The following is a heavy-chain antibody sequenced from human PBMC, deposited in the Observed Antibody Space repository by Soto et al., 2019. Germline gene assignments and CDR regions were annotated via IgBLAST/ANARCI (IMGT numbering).Heavy chain of an antibody. CDR1: GFSFSTFW. D-gene: IGHD3-22*01. Sequence: GGSLRLSCVTSGFSFSTFWVNWVRQAPGRGLEWVANINQDGSEKYYVDSVKGRFTISRDNAQNSLYLQMNSLRVEDTAVYYCASSNYYDSSGYYLVPSDFDYWGQGALVTVSS. J-gene: IGHJ4*02. CDR2: INQDGSEK. V-gene: IGHV3-7*02. CDR3: ASSNYYDSSGYYLVPSDFDY.